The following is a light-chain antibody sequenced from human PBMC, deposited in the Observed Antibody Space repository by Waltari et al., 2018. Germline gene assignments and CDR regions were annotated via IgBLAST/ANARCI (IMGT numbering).Light chain of an antibody. CDR2: WAS. V-gene: IGKV4-1*01. CDR3: QQYRDTPYT. J-gene: IGKJ2*01. CDR1: QSIFYSSNNKDY. Sequence: DIVMTQSPDSLAVSLGERATIHCKSSQSIFYSSNNKDYLAWYQLKPGQPPKLRIYWASTQESGIPDRFSGSGTGTDFTLTISSLQTEDVATYYCQQYRDTPYTFGQGTNLEI.